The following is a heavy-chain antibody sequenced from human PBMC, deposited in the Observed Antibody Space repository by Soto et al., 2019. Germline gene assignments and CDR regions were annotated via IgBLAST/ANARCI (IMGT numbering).Heavy chain of an antibody. V-gene: IGHV4-59*01. CDR1: GGSISSYY. J-gene: IGHJ4*02. Sequence: SETPSLTCTVSGGSISSYYWSWIRQPPGKGLEWIGYIYYSGSTNYNPSLKSRVTISVDTSKNQFSLKLSSVTAADTAVYYCARVALGYSSSWYSLYFDYWGQGTLVTVSS. D-gene: IGHD6-13*01. CDR2: IYYSGST. CDR3: ARVALGYSSSWYSLYFDY.